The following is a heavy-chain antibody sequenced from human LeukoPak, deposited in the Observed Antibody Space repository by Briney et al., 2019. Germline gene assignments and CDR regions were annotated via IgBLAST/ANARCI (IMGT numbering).Heavy chain of an antibody. CDR2: IKSKTDGGTA. CDR3: TLHPHDRGGYFPRDY. J-gene: IGHJ4*02. CDR1: GFTFSNAW. Sequence: GGSLRLSCAASGFTFSNAWMNWVRQAPGEGLEWVGRIKSKTDGGTADYAAPVKGRLTISRDDSKNTLYLQMNSLKTEDTAVYYCTLHPHDRGGYFPRDYWGQGTLVTVSS. V-gene: IGHV3-15*01. D-gene: IGHD3-22*01.